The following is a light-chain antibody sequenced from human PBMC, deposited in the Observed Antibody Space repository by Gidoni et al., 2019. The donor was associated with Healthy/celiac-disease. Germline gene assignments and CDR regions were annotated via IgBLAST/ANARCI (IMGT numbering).Light chain of an antibody. CDR3: QQYYSYPPT. CDR2: AAS. V-gene: IGKV1-8*01. J-gene: IGKJ1*01. Sequence: AIRMTQSPSSFSASTGDRVTITCRASQGISSYLAWYQQNPGKAPKLLIYAASTLQSGVPSRFSGSVSGTDFTLTISCLQSEDFATYYCQQYYSYPPTFGQGTKVEIK. CDR1: QGISSY.